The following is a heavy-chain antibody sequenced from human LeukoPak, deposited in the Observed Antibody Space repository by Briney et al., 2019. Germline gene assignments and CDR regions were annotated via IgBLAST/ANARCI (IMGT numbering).Heavy chain of an antibody. CDR2: MFVTGST. Sequence: SETLSLTCSVSGGSISSGSDHWSWIRQSAGKGLEWIGRMFVTGSTIYNPSFQSRVVISADTSDIQFSLKMFSVTAADTAIYYCASGTDTYAFDVWGQGTTVTVAS. D-gene: IGHD3/OR15-3a*01. J-gene: IGHJ3*01. V-gene: IGHV4-61*02. CDR3: ASGTDTYAFDV. CDR1: GGSISSGSDH.